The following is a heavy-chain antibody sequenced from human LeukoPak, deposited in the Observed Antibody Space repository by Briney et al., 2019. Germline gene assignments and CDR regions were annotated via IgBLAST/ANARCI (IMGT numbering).Heavy chain of an antibody. D-gene: IGHD6-19*01. CDR3: AKDQGDSSGWFDG. V-gene: IGHV3-23*01. Sequence: GGSLRLSCSASGFTFSSYAMSWVRQAPGKGLEWVSAISGSGGSTYYADSVKGRFTISRDNSRNTLYLQMNSLRAEDTAVYYCAKDQGDSSGWFDGWGQGTLVTVSS. J-gene: IGHJ5*02. CDR2: ISGSGGST. CDR1: GFTFSSYA.